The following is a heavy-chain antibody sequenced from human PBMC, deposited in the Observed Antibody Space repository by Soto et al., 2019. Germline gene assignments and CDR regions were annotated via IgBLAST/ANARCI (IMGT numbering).Heavy chain of an antibody. CDR1: GFTFNIYA. Sequence: PGGSLRLSCAASGFTFNIYAMSWVRQAPGKGLEWVSSISGSGDSTYYADSAKGRFTISRDNSKNTLYLQMNSLRAEDTAVYYCATRGGLLRYFDWSSGSDAFDIWGQGTMVTVSS. J-gene: IGHJ3*02. D-gene: IGHD3-9*01. V-gene: IGHV3-23*01. CDR3: ATRGGLLRYFDWSSGSDAFDI. CDR2: ISGSGDST.